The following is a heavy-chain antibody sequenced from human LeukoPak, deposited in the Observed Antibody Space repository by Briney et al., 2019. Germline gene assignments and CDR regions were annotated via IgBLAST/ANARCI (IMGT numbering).Heavy chain of an antibody. CDR3: TRESGSYHGNDY. CDR2: INPNNGAT. V-gene: IGHV1-2*06. D-gene: IGHD1-26*01. J-gene: IGHJ4*02. CDR1: EYIFTGYY. Sequence: ASVKVSCEASEYIFTGYYMHWVRQAPGQGLEWMGRINPNNGATNYAQKFQGRVTITGDTSINTAYMELSSLRSDDTAVYYCTRESGSYHGNDYWGQGTLVTVSS.